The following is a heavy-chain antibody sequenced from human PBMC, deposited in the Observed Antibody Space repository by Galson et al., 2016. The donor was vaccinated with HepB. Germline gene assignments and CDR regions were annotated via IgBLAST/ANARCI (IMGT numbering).Heavy chain of an antibody. CDR3: ARDFGWLVADAFDI. Sequence: QSGAEVKKPGASMKVSCKASGYTFASYGFSWVRQAPGQGLEWMGWISGYNGDTKYAEEFQGRVSMTTDSSMSTAYMELRSLMFDDTAVYYCARDFGWLVADAFDIWGQGTMVTVS. D-gene: IGHD6-19*01. CDR1: GYTFASYG. CDR2: ISGYNGDT. J-gene: IGHJ3*02. V-gene: IGHV1-18*01.